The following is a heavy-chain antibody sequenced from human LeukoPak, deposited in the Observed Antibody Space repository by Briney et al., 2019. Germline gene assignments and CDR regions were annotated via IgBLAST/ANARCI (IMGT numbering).Heavy chain of an antibody. CDR2: ISGSSSYI. CDR1: GFTFSDYR. Sequence: GGSLRLPCAASGFTFSDYRMNWVRQAPGKGLEWVSSISGSSSYIYYTDSVKGRFTISIDNAKNSLVLQMNSLRAEDTGVYYCARDMGQPVYGMDVWGQGTTVTVSS. D-gene: IGHD1/OR15-1a*01. CDR3: ARDMGQPVYGMDV. J-gene: IGHJ6*02. V-gene: IGHV3-21*01.